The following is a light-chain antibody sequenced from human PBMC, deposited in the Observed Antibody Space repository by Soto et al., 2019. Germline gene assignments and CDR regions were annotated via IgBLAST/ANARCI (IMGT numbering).Light chain of an antibody. V-gene: IGLV1-44*01. CDR1: SSNIGSNT. J-gene: IGLJ2*01. CDR2: SNN. Sequence: QSVMTQPPSESGTPGQRVTISCSGSSSNIGSNTGNWYQQLPGTAPKLLIYSNNQRPSGVPDRFSGSKSGTSASLAISGLQSEDEADYYCAAWDDSLNGSVVFGGGTKLTVL. CDR3: AAWDDSLNGSVV.